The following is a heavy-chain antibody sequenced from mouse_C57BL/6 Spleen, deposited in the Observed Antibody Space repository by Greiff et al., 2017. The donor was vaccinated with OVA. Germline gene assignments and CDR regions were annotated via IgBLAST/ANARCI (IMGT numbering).Heavy chain of an antibody. J-gene: IGHJ1*03. D-gene: IGHD1-1*01. V-gene: IGHV1-80*01. Sequence: VKLVESGAELVKPGASVKISCKASGYAFSSYWMNWVKQRPGKGLEWIGQIYPGDGDTNYNGKFKGKATLTADKSSSPAYMQLSSLTSEDSAVYFCARAPYDYGSSFYWYFDVWGTGTTVTVSS. CDR3: ARAPYDYGSSFYWYFDV. CDR2: IYPGDGDT. CDR1: GYAFSSYW.